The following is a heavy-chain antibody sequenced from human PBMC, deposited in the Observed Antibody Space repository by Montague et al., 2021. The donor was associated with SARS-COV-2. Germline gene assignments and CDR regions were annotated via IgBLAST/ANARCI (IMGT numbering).Heavy chain of an antibody. D-gene: IGHD2-15*01. V-gene: IGHV6-1*01. CDR2: TYYKYEWYS. J-gene: IGHJ4*02. CDR1: GDSVAALRRT. CDR3: ARAERGSCGDGNCYQYFFNY. Sequence: CAISGDSVAALRRTSEEHTPDPSKGLERLGRTYYKYEWYSDYSVSVKSRISINPDTSKNQFSLQLNSVTPEDTAVYYCARAERGSCGDGNCYQYFFNYWGQGTVVTVSS.